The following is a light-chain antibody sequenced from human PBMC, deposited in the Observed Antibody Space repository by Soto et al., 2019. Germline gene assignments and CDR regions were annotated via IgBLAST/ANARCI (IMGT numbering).Light chain of an antibody. CDR1: QDISSF. Sequence: IQLTQSPSSLSASVGDRVTITCRASQDISSFLAWYQQKPGKAPKLLIYAATSLQSGVPSRFSCSGSGTEFTLTISSLQPEDFATYYCQQLALYPSTFGGGTKVE. J-gene: IGKJ4*01. V-gene: IGKV1-9*01. CDR3: QQLALYPST. CDR2: AAT.